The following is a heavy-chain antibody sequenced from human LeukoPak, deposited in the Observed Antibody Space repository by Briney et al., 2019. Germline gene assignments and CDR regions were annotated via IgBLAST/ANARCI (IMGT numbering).Heavy chain of an antibody. CDR2: ISSSGSTI. D-gene: IGHD6-13*01. V-gene: IGHV3-48*03. Sequence: GGSLRLSCAASGFTFSSYEMNWVRQAPGKGLEWVSYISSSGSTIYYADSVKGRFTISRDNAKNSLYLQMNSLRAEDTAVYYCACEYSTSSFDYWGQGTLVTVSS. CDR1: GFTFSSYE. J-gene: IGHJ4*02. CDR3: ACEYSTSSFDY.